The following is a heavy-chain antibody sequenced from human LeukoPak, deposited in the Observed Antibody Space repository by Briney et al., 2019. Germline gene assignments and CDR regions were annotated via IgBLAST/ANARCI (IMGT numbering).Heavy chain of an antibody. Sequence: PGGSLRLSCAASDFSFSNYAMSWVRQAPGKGLEWVSAVSNRGGSTYYADSVKGRFTISRDNSKNTLYLQMNSLRAEDTAVYYCAKDRDPYDYGSGSYYIGVFDYWGQGTLVTVSS. D-gene: IGHD3-10*01. CDR1: DFSFSNYA. J-gene: IGHJ4*02. CDR3: AKDRDPYDYGSGSYYIGVFDY. CDR2: VSNRGGST. V-gene: IGHV3-23*01.